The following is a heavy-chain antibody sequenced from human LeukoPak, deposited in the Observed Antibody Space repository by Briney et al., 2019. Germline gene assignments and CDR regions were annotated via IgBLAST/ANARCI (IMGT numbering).Heavy chain of an antibody. D-gene: IGHD3-3*01. CDR1: GYSISSGYY. J-gene: IGHJ3*01. CDR3: ARQGVVIRPPL. V-gene: IGHV4-38-2*01. CDR2: IYHSGST. Sequence: SETLSLTCAVSGYSISSGYYWGWIRQPPGKGLEWIGSIYHSGSTYYNPSLKSRVTISVDTSKNQFSLKLSSVTAADTAVYYCARQGVVIRPPLWGQGTMVTVSS.